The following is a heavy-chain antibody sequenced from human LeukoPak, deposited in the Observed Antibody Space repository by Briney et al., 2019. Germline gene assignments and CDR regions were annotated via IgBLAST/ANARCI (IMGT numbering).Heavy chain of an antibody. CDR2: FHYSGST. V-gene: IGHV4-59*08. D-gene: IGHD6-6*01. Sequence: PSGTLSLTCTVSGGSISSYYWSWIRQPPGKGLEWIGYFHYSGSTNYNPSLKSRVTISVDTSKNQFSLKLSSVTAADTAVYYCARLGDSSSRLYYFDYWGQGTLVTVSS. CDR1: GGSISSYY. J-gene: IGHJ4*02. CDR3: ARLGDSSSRLYYFDY.